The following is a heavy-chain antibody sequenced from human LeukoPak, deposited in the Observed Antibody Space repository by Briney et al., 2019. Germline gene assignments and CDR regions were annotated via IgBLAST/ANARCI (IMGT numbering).Heavy chain of an antibody. D-gene: IGHD2-8*01. CDR3: ARGINARNYGMDV. Sequence: SETLSLTCAVYGGSFSGYYWSWIRQPPGKRLEWIGEINHSGSTNYNPSLKSRVTISVDTSKNQFSLKLSSVTAADTAVYYCARGINARNYGMDVWGQGTTVTVSS. CDR1: GGSFSGYY. CDR2: INHSGST. V-gene: IGHV4-34*01. J-gene: IGHJ6*02.